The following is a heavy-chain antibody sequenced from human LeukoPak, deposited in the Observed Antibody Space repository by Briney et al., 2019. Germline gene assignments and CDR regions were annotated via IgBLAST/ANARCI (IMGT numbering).Heavy chain of an antibody. V-gene: IGHV1-69*05. Sequence: ASVRVSCKASGGTFSSYAISWVRQAPGQGLEWMGGITPIFGTANYAQKFQGRVTITTDESTSTAYMELSSLRSEDTAVYYCALVRGVISLDAFDIWGQGTMVTVSS. CDR2: ITPIFGTA. J-gene: IGHJ3*02. D-gene: IGHD3-10*01. CDR3: ALVRGVISLDAFDI. CDR1: GGTFSSYA.